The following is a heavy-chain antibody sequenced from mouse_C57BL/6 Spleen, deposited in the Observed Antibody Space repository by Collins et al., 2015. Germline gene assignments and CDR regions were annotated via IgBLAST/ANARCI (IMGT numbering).Heavy chain of an antibody. CDR2: ISYSGST. CDR3: ARSPIYFGSPWFAY. CDR1: GYSITSDHA. Sequence: DVQLQESGPGLVKPSQSLSLTCTVTGYSITSDHAWNWIRQFPGNKLEWMGYISYSGSTSYNPSLKSRISITRGTSQNQFFLQLNSVTTEDTATYYCARSPIYFGSPWFAYWGQGTLVTVSA. D-gene: IGHD2-1*01. J-gene: IGHJ3*01. V-gene: IGHV3-2*02.